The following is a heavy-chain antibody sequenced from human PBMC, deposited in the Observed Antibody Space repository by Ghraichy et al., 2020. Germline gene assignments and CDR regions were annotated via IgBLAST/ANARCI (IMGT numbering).Heavy chain of an antibody. J-gene: IGHJ6*03. CDR3: ARDQGYEARPYYYYYYMDV. CDR2: ISSSSSTI. D-gene: IGHD6-6*01. V-gene: IGHV3-48*02. CDR1: GFTFSSYS. Sequence: GGSLRLSCAASGFTFSSYSMNWVRQAPGKGLEWVSYISSSSSTIYYADSVKGRFTISRDNAKNSLYLQMNSLRDEDTAVYYCARDQGYEARPYYYYYYMDVWGKGTTVTVSS.